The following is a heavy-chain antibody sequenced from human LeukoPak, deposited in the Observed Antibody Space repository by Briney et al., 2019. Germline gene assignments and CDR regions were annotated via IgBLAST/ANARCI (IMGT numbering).Heavy chain of an antibody. CDR3: AKRPTTVTTFGRDY. CDR1: GFTVSSNY. J-gene: IGHJ4*02. D-gene: IGHD4-17*01. V-gene: IGHV3-23*01. Sequence: GGSLRLSCAASGFTVSSNYMGWVRQAPGKGLEWLSAISGSGASTYYGDSVKGRFTISRDNSRDTLYLQMDSLRAEDTAVYYCAKRPTTVTTFGRDYWGQGTLVTASS. CDR2: ISGSGAST.